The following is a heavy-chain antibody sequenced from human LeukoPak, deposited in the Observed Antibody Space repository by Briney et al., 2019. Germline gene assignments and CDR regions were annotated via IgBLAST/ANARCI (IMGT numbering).Heavy chain of an antibody. CDR2: IRYDGSNK. D-gene: IGHD4-17*01. CDR3: AKPIVGVHYGDYAFDY. V-gene: IGHV3-30*02. J-gene: IGHJ4*02. CDR1: GFTFSSYS. Sequence: PGGSLRLSCAASGFTFSSYSMNWVRQAPGKGLEWVAFIRYDGSNKYYADSVKGRFTISRDNSKNTLYLQMNSLRAEDTAVYYCAKPIVGVHYGDYAFDYWGQGTLVTVSS.